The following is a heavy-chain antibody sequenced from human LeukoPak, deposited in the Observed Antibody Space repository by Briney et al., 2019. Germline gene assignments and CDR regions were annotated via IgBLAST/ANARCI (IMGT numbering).Heavy chain of an antibody. D-gene: IGHD2-2*01. V-gene: IGHV3-23*01. CDR3: AKRAYCSGTTCYGNYFDP. Sequence: GGSLKLSCTASGFTFSTYAMSWVRQAPGKGLEWVSDISGSGDSTDYADSVRGRLTISRDNSKNTVYLQMSSLRAEDTAVYYCAKRAYCSGTTCYGNYFDPWGQGTLVTVSS. J-gene: IGHJ5*02. CDR2: ISGSGDST. CDR1: GFTFSTYA.